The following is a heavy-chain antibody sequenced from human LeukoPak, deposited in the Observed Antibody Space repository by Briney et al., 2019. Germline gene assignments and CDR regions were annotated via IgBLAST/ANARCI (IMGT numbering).Heavy chain of an antibody. D-gene: IGHD3-10*01. Sequence: GGSLRLSCAASGFTFSSYAMSWVRQAPGKGLEWLSVIYSGGSTDYADSVKGRFTISRDNSKNTLYLQMNSLRAEDTAVYYCARGGYGSGNYYPSWGQGTLVTVSS. CDR3: ARGGYGSGNYYPS. V-gene: IGHV3-66*01. CDR1: GFTFSSYA. J-gene: IGHJ5*02. CDR2: IYSGGST.